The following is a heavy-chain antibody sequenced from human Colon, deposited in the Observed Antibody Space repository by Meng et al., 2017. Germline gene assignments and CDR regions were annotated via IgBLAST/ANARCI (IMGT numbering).Heavy chain of an antibody. D-gene: IGHD5-24*01. V-gene: IGHV4-59*01. J-gene: IGHJ4*02. CDR3: ARGGAWLQSFDY. Sequence: QVQLQESGPGLVKPSETLSVSCSVSGVSLRNYYWSWVRQPPGKGLEWIGYIYHTGGSTNYNPSLKSRVTISADSSKNQFSLNLTSVTAADTAVYFCARGGAWLQSFDYWGQGALVTVSS. CDR2: IYHTGGST. CDR1: GVSLRNYY.